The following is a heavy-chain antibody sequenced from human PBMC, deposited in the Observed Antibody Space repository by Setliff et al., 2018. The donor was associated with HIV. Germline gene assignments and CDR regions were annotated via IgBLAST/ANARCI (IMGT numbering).Heavy chain of an antibody. Sequence: ASVKVSCKTSRGTFTSYAFTWVRQAPGQGLEWMGGIISILNVATYAQKFQGRVTITADKSTSTVYMELSSLRSEVSAVYYCARVLKGYSSSYEAFDIWGQGTMVTVSS. D-gene: IGHD6-13*01. V-gene: IGHV1-69*10. CDR2: IISILNVA. CDR1: RGTFTSYA. CDR3: ARVLKGYSSSYEAFDI. J-gene: IGHJ3*02.